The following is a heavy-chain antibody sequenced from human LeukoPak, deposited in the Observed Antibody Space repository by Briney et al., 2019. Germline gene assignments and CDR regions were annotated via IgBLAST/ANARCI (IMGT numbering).Heavy chain of an antibody. CDR2: INHGGST. J-gene: IGHJ6*02. V-gene: IGHV4-34*01. CDR1: GGSFSGYY. Sequence: SETLPLTCAVYGGSFSGYYWSWIRQPPGKGLEWIGEINHGGSTNYSPSLKSRVTISVDTSKNQFSLKLSSVTAADTAVYYCARLRFLEWLLSRYYYGMDVWGQGTTVTVSS. CDR3: ARLRFLEWLLSRYYYGMDV. D-gene: IGHD3-3*01.